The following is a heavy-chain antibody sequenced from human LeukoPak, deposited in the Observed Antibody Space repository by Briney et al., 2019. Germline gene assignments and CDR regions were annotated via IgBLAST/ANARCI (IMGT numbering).Heavy chain of an antibody. D-gene: IGHD5-24*01. CDR3: AKVQEMDTILPPFHY. J-gene: IGHJ4*02. V-gene: IGHV3-30*18. Sequence: GGSLRLSCAASGFTFSSYGMHWVRQAPGKGLEWVAVISDDGTTKYYADSVKGRFTISRDNSKNTLYLQVNSLRAADTAIYYCAKVQEMDTILPPFHYWGQGTLVTVSS. CDR1: GFTFSSYG. CDR2: ISDDGTTK.